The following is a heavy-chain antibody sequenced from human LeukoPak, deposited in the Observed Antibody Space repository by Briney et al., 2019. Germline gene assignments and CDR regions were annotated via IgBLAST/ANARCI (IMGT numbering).Heavy chain of an antibody. J-gene: IGHJ4*02. V-gene: IGHV4-34*01. CDR1: GGSFSGYY. CDR3: ARVTEVVDY. CDR2: INHSGST. Sequence: SETLSLTCAVYGGSFSGYYWSWIRQPPGKGLEWIGEINHSGSTNYNPSLKSRVTISVDTSKNQFSLKLSSVTAADTAVYYCARVTEVVDYWGQGTLVTVSS.